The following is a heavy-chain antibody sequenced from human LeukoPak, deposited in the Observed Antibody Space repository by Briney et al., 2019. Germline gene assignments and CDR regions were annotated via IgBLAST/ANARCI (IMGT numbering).Heavy chain of an antibody. CDR1: GFTFTSNY. CDR2: INPNSGGT. Sequence: ASVKDSCKASGFTFTSNYLHSVRQATGQRLEWMGIINPNSGGTSYAKKFQGRVTLARDTSTSTVSMELSSLRSEDTAIYYCARGGIVVVTAIIDYWGQGTLVTVSS. D-gene: IGHD2-21*02. CDR3: ARGGIVVVTAIIDY. V-gene: IGHV1-46*01. J-gene: IGHJ4*02.